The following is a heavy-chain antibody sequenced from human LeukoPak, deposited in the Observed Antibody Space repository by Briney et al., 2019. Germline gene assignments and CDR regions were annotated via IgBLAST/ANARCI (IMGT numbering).Heavy chain of an antibody. V-gene: IGHV3-30-3*01. CDR3: ARDAVLVHWSGDLAGWLDP. CDR2: ISYDGDNK. D-gene: IGHD6-13*01. J-gene: IGHJ5*02. CDR1: GFAFSSYG. Sequence: PGGSLRLSCVGSGFAFSSYGMHWVRQAPGKGLEWLAIISYDGDNKHYADSVKGRFTISRDNSKNTLYLQINGLRPDDTAVYFCARDAVLVHWSGDLAGWLDPWGQGTVVTVSS.